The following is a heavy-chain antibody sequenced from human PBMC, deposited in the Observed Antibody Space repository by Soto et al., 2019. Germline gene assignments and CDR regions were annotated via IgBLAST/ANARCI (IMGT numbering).Heavy chain of an antibody. Sequence: PSETXSLTCTFAVCSIISYYCGWIRHPPGKGLEWIGYIYYSGSTNYNPSLKSRVTISVDTSKNQFSLKLSSVTAAETAVYYSERNSSGRYNGHDDFDIWGQGTMVTVSS. CDR1: VCSIISYY. D-gene: IGHD1-26*01. J-gene: IGHJ3*02. CDR2: IYYSGST. CDR3: ERNSSGRYNGHDDFDI. V-gene: IGHV4-59*01.